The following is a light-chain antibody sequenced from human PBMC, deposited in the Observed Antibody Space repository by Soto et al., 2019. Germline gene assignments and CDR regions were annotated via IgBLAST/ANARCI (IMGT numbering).Light chain of an antibody. Sequence: EIVLTQSPATLSLSPGERATLSCRASQSVSSYLAWYQQKPGQAPRLLIYGASTRANGIPDRFSGSGSGTDFTLTISRLEPEDFAVYYCQQYGSSLWTFGQGTKVDIK. CDR1: QSVSSY. CDR3: QQYGSSLWT. CDR2: GAS. J-gene: IGKJ1*01. V-gene: IGKV3-20*01.